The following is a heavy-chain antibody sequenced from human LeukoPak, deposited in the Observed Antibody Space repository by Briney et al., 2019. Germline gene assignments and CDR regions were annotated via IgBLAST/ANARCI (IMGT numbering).Heavy chain of an antibody. Sequence: GGSLRLSCADSGFTFSNYAMHWVRQTPGKGLEWVAVISYDGSTKYYADSVKGRFIISRDNSKNTLYLQMNTLRPEDTAVYYCARVYDSSGYYPLRSDYWGQGTLVTVSS. V-gene: IGHV3-30-3*01. CDR3: ARVYDSSGYYPLRSDY. CDR2: ISYDGSTK. D-gene: IGHD3-22*01. J-gene: IGHJ4*02. CDR1: GFTFSNYA.